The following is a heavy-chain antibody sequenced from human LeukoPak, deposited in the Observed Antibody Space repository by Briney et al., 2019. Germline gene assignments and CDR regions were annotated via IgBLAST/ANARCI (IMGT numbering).Heavy chain of an antibody. J-gene: IGHJ6*03. V-gene: IGHV1-69*06. Sequence: GSSVKVSCKASGGTFSSYAISWVRQAPGQGLEWMGGIIPIFGTANYAQKFQGRVTITADKSTSTAYMELSSLRSEDTAVYYCARLSVRRSGWYWVWAYYMDVWGKGTTVTVSS. CDR3: ARLSVRRSGWYWVWAYYMDV. CDR1: GGTFSSYA. D-gene: IGHD6-19*01. CDR2: IIPIFGTA.